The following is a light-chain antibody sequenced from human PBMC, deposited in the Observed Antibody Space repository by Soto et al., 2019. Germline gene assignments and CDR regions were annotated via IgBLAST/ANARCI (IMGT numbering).Light chain of an antibody. Sequence: IVSTQSPATVSLSPGERATLHCRASQSVSRYLAWYQQKPGQAPRLLIYGASTRATDIPARFSGSGSGTEFTLTITSLQSEDSAVYYCQQYNNWPRTFGQGTKVDIK. CDR1: QSVSRY. CDR3: QQYNNWPRT. J-gene: IGKJ1*01. CDR2: GAS. V-gene: IGKV3-15*01.